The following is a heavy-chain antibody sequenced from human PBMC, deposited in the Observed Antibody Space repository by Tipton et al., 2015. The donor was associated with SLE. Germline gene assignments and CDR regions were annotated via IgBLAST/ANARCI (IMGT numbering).Heavy chain of an antibody. CDR2: IYYSGST. V-gene: IGHV4-59*01. CDR3: ASYSSPWYFDY. J-gene: IGHJ4*02. D-gene: IGHD6-13*01. Sequence: LRLSCAASGFTFSSYGMHWIRQPPGKGLEWIGYIYYSGSTNYNPSLKSRVTISVDTSKNQFSLKLSSVTAADTAVYYCASYSSPWYFDYWGQGTLVTVSS. CDR1: GFTFSSYG.